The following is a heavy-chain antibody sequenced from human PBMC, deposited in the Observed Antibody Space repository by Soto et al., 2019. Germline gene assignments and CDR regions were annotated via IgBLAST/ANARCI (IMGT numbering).Heavy chain of an antibody. CDR1: GFSVTSYA. CDR2: ISSNGVST. CDR3: AKDATRTSGWYYFDY. D-gene: IGHD6-19*01. V-gene: IGHV3-64*04. Sequence: PGGALRLSCSASGFSVTSYAMHWVRQAPGKGLEYVSGISSNGVSTYYADSVKGRFIISRDNSKKILYLQLNSLRTEDTAIYYCAKDATRTSGWYYFDYWGRGALVTVSS. J-gene: IGHJ4*02.